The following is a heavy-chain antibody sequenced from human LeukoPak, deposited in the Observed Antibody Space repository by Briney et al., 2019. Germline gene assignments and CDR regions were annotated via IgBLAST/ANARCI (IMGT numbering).Heavy chain of an antibody. CDR3: ARDNVLLWFGELLYRWFDP. CDR1: GGSISSGSYS. J-gene: IGHJ5*02. V-gene: IGHV4-61*01. CDR2: IYYSGST. D-gene: IGHD3-10*01. Sequence: PSETLSLTCAVSGGSISSGSYSWSWIRQPPGKGLEWIGYIYYSGSTNYNPSLKSRVTISVDTSKNQFSLKLSSVTAADTAVYYCARDNVLLWFGELLYRWFDPWGQGTLVTVSS.